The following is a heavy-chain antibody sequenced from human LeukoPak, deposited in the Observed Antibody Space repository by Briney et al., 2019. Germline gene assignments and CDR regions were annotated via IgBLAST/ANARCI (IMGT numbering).Heavy chain of an antibody. CDR1: GGSISSYY. D-gene: IGHD2-2*01. V-gene: IGHV4-59*12. Sequence: SETLSLTCTVSGGSISSYYWSRIRQPPGKGLEWIGYMYYSGSTNYNPSLKSRVTTSVDTSKNQFSLKLSSVTAADTAVYYCAREEDIVVVPAATGVDYWGQGTLVTVSS. J-gene: IGHJ4*02. CDR2: MYYSGST. CDR3: AREEDIVVVPAATGVDY.